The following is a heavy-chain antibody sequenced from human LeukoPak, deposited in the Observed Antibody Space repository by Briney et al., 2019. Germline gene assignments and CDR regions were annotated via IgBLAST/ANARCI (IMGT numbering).Heavy chain of an antibody. J-gene: IGHJ6*03. D-gene: IGHD3-10*01. CDR2: ITGRGGTT. V-gene: IGHV3-23*01. Sequence: GGSLRLSCAASGFTFSSYAMAWVRQAPGKGLEWVSAITGRGGTTYYADSVKGRFTISRDNSKNTLYLQMNSLRSDDTAVYYCARDLHRVVVRGVPHYYYYMDVWGKGTTVTISS. CDR3: ARDLHRVVVRGVPHYYYYMDV. CDR1: GFTFSSYA.